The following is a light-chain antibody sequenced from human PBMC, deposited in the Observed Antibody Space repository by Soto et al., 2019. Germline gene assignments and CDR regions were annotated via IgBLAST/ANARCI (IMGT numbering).Light chain of an antibody. Sequence: DIQMTQSPSSLSASVGDRVTITCRASQSISSYLNWYQQKPGKAPKLLIYAASSLQSGVPSRFSGSGSGTDFTLTISSLQPEDFATYYRQQSYITPLTFRGGTK. CDR3: QQSYITPLT. V-gene: IGKV1-39*01. CDR1: QSISSY. CDR2: AAS. J-gene: IGKJ4*01.